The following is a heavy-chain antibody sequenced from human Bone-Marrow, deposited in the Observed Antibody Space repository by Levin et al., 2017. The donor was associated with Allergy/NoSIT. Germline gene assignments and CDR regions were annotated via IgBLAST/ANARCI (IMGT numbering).Heavy chain of an antibody. D-gene: IGHD2-15*01. Sequence: GGSLRLSCAASGFTFSSYAMSWVRQAPGKGLEWVSAISGSGGSTYYADSVKGRFTISRDNSKNTLYLQMNSLRAEDTAVYYCAKSGVYCSGGSCYRGAFDIWGQGTMVTVSS. J-gene: IGHJ3*02. CDR1: GFTFSSYA. CDR2: ISGSGGST. V-gene: IGHV3-23*01. CDR3: AKSGVYCSGGSCYRGAFDI.